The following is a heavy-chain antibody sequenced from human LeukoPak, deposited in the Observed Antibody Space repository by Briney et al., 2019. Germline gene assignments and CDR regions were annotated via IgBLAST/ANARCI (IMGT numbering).Heavy chain of an antibody. CDR3: ARVRGGAFDI. V-gene: IGHV1-3*03. Sequence: ASVKVSCKASGYTFTSYGISWVRQAPGQGLEWMGWINAGNGNTKYSREFQGRVTITRDTSASTAYMELSSLRSEDMAVYYCARVRGGAFDIWGQGTMVTVSS. CDR2: INAGNGNT. CDR1: GYTFTSYG. D-gene: IGHD3-16*01. J-gene: IGHJ3*02.